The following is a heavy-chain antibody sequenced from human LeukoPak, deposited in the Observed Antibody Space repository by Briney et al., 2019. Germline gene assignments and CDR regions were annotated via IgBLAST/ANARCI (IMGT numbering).Heavy chain of an antibody. CDR1: GYTFTSYY. CDR3: ARGGYCSGGSCYSLFI. CDR2: INPSGGST. Sequence: ASVKVSCKASGYTFTSYYMHWVRQAPGQGLEWMGIINPSGGSTSYVQKFQGRVTMTRDMSTSTVYMELSSLRSEDTAVYYCARGGYCSGGSCYSLFIWGQGTLVTVSS. D-gene: IGHD2-15*01. J-gene: IGHJ4*02. V-gene: IGHV1-46*01.